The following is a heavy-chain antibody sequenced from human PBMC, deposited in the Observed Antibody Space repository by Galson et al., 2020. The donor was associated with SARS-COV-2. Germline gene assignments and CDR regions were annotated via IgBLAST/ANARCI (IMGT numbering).Heavy chain of an antibody. CDR1: GGSISSGGYY. V-gene: IGHV4-31*03. Sequence: ASEPLSLTCTVSGGSISSGGYYWSWIRQHPGKGLERIGYISYSGSTYYNPSLKSRVTISVDTSKNQFSLKLSSVTAADTAVYYCARGLSSGLRYFDWLLFFDYWGQGTLVTVSS. CDR2: ISYSGST. J-gene: IGHJ4*02. CDR3: ARGLSSGLRYFDWLLFFDY. D-gene: IGHD3-9*01.